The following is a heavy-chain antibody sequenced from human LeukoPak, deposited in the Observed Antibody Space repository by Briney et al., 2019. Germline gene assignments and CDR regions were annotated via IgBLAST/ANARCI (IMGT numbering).Heavy chain of an antibody. V-gene: IGHV3-23*01. CDR2: ISGSGGST. CDR1: GFTFSSYA. CDR3: ARDPEWAIVVVPAAIDY. Sequence: GGSLKLSCAASGFTFSSYAMSWVRQPPGKGLEWVSAISGSGGSTYYADSVKGRFTISRDNSKNTLYLQMNSLRAEDTAVYYCARDPEWAIVVVPAAIDYWGQGTLVTVSS. J-gene: IGHJ4*02. D-gene: IGHD2-2*01.